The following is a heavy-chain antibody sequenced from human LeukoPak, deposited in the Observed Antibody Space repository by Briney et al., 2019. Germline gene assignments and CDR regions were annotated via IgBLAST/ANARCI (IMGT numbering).Heavy chain of an antibody. J-gene: IGHJ4*02. D-gene: IGHD3-22*01. V-gene: IGHV3-23*01. CDR2: ISGSGGST. Sequence: PGGSLRLSCAASGFTFSSYAMSWVRQAPGKGLEWVSAISGSGGSTYYADSVKGRFTISRDNSKNSLYLQMNSLRAEDTAVYYCAKVKYYDDISGYFSQTHTYYFDYWGQGTLVTVSS. CDR3: AKVKYYDDISGYFSQTHTYYFDY. CDR1: GFTFSSYA.